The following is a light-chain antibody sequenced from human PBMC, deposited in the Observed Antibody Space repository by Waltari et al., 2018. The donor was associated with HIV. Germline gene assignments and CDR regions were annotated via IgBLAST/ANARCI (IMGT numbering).Light chain of an antibody. J-gene: IGLJ3*02. V-gene: IGLV1-44*01. CDR1: SPNIGINS. CDR2: RNN. CDR3: AAWDDTFRWV. Sequence: QPVLTQPPSASGTPGQRVTISCSGSSPNIGINSVYWYQQVPGRTPKLLIYRNNQRPSGVPDRFSGSKSGTSASLAISGLQSEDEADYYCAAWDDTFRWVFGGGTKLTVL.